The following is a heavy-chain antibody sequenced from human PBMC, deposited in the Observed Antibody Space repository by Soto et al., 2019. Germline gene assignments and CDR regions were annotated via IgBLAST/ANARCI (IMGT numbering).Heavy chain of an antibody. D-gene: IGHD1-7*01. V-gene: IGHV3-33*01. CDR2: IWNDGTNK. J-gene: IGHJ3*02. CDR1: GFTFSSYA. CDR3: ARDNWNYVSAFDI. Sequence: QVQLVESGGGVVQPGRSLRLSCAASGFTFSSYAMHWVRQAPGKGLEWVAVIWNDGTNKYYADSVKGRFTISRDNSKTTLYLQMNSLRAEYTAVYYCARDNWNYVSAFDIWGQGTMVTVSS.